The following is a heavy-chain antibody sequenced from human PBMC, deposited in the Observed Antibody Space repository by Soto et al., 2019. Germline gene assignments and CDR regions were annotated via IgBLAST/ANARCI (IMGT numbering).Heavy chain of an antibody. D-gene: IGHD1-26*01. CDR3: ARDVGGSRSGAYFDY. V-gene: IGHV3-7*05. J-gene: IGHJ4*02. Sequence: EVQLVESGGGLVQPGGSLRLSCAASGFTFSSYWMSWVRQAPGKGLEWVANIKQDGSEKYYVDSVKGRFTISRDNAKNSLYLQMNRLRAEDTAVYYCARDVGGSRSGAYFDYWGQGTLVTVSS. CDR2: IKQDGSEK. CDR1: GFTFSSYW.